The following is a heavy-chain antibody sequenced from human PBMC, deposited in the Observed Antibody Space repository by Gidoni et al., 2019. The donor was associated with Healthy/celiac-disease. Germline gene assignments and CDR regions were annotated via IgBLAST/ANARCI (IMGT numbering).Heavy chain of an antibody. CDR3: ARDPRDYYDSSGYYFG. Sequence: EVQLVESGGGLVQPGGSLRLSCAASGFTFSSYSMNWVRQAPGKGLEWVSYISSSSSTIYYADSVKGRFTISRDNAKNSLYLQMNSLRDEDTAVYYCARDPRDYYDSSGYYFGWGQGTLVTVSS. CDR2: ISSSSSTI. V-gene: IGHV3-48*02. J-gene: IGHJ4*02. D-gene: IGHD3-22*01. CDR1: GFTFSSYS.